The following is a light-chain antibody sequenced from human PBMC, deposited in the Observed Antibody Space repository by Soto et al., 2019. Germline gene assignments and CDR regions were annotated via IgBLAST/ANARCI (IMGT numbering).Light chain of an antibody. V-gene: IGKV3-20*01. CDR3: QQYGSSPLT. CDR2: GAS. J-gene: IGKJ4*01. Sequence: EIVLTQSPGTLSLSPGERATLSCRAIQSVSSSYLAWYQQKLGQAPRLLIYGASSRATGIPDRFSGSGSGTDFTRTISRLEPEDFAVYYCQQYGSSPLTFGGGTKVEIK. CDR1: QSVSSSY.